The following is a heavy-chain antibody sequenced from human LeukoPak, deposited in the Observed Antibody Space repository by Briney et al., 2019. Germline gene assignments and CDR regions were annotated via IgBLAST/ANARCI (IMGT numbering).Heavy chain of an antibody. Sequence: ASVKVSCKASGYNVFSYGFSWVRQAPGQGLEWMGWISAYNGHTNYAQNFQGRVTMTTDTPTRTAYMELRSLRSDDTAVYYCARGYVVVPLDFWGQGTLVTVSS. J-gene: IGHJ4*02. D-gene: IGHD3-9*01. CDR1: GYNVFSYG. CDR2: ISAYNGHT. CDR3: ARGYVVVPLDF. V-gene: IGHV1-18*01.